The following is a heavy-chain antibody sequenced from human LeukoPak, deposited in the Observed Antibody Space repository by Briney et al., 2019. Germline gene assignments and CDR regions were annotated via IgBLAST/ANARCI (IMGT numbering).Heavy chain of an antibody. V-gene: IGHV3-21*01. Sequence: GGSLRLSCAASGFTFSSYSMNWVRQAPGKGLEWVSSISSSSSYIYYADSVKGRFTISRDNAKNTLYLQMNSLRAEDTAVYYCAKEPNYYGSGSYGGGNDYWGQGTLVTVSS. CDR3: AKEPNYYGSGSYGGGNDY. CDR2: ISSSSSYI. J-gene: IGHJ4*02. CDR1: GFTFSSYS. D-gene: IGHD3-10*01.